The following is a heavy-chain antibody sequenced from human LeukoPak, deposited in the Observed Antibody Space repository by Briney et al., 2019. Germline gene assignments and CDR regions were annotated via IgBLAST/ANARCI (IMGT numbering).Heavy chain of an antibody. D-gene: IGHD5-18*01. CDR1: GFDFSSNW. J-gene: IGHJ3*02. CDR2: ISYDGSNK. Sequence: PGGSLRLSCAASGFDFSSNWMHWVRQAPGKGLEWVAVISYDGSNKYYADSVKGRFTISRDNSKNTLYLQMNSLRAEDTAVYYCAKTRIQLWSNDAFDIWGQGTMVTVSS. CDR3: AKTRIQLWSNDAFDI. V-gene: IGHV3-30*18.